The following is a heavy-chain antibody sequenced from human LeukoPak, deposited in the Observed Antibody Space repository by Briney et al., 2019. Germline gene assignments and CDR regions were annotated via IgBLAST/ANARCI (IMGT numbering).Heavy chain of an antibody. CDR2: IHYSGST. D-gene: IGHD3-9*01. CDR1: GGSISSYY. CDR3: ARRAPYDILSGYPFDY. V-gene: IGHV4-59*08. Sequence: SETLSLTCTVSGGSISSYYWSWIRQPPGKGLEWIGYIHYSGSTNYNPSLKSRVTISVDTSQNQFSLKLSSVTAADTAVYYCARRAPYDILSGYPFDYWGQGTLVTVSS. J-gene: IGHJ4*02.